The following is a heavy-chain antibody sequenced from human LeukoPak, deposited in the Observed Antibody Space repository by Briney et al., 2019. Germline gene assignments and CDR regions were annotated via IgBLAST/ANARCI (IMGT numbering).Heavy chain of an antibody. V-gene: IGHV3-23*01. J-gene: IGHJ4*02. CDR2: ISGSGGST. D-gene: IGHD3-22*01. Sequence: GGSLRLSCAASGFTFSSYTMNWVRQAPGKGLEWVSGISGSGGSTYYADSVKGRFTISRDNSKNTLYLQMNSLRAEDTAVYYCARGITYYYDSSGYYQYWGQGTLVTVSS. CDR1: GFTFSSYT. CDR3: ARGITYYYDSSGYYQY.